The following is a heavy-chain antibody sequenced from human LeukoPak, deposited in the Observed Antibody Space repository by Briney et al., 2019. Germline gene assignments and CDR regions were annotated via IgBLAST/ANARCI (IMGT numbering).Heavy chain of an antibody. J-gene: IGHJ3*02. V-gene: IGHV4-28*01. CDR1: GYSISSSNW. Sequence: SETLSLTCAVSGYSISSSNWWGWFRQPPGKGLEWIGYIYYSGSAYYNTSLNSRVTVSVDTSKNQFSLKLSSVTAVDTAVYYCARNQAVASNHGAMDIWGQGAMVIVSS. D-gene: IGHD6-19*01. CDR2: IYYSGSA. CDR3: ARNQAVASNHGAMDI.